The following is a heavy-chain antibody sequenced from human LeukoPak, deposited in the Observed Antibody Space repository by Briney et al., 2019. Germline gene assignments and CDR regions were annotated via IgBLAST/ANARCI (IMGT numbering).Heavy chain of an antibody. CDR3: ARQVGMTAAAVHDP. CDR2: INYSGST. D-gene: IGHD6-25*01. CDR1: GFTFSSYSMN. J-gene: IGHJ5*02. Sequence: GSLRLSCAASGFTFSSYSMNWVRQPPGKGLEWIGSINYSGSTYYNPSLKSRVTISVDTSNNQFSLKLSSVTAADTAVYYCARQVGMTAAAVHDPWGQGTLVTVSS. V-gene: IGHV4-39*01.